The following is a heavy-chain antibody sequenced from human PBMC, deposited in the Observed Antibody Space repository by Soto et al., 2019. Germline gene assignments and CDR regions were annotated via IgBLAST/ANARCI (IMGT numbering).Heavy chain of an antibody. D-gene: IGHD2-21*02. Sequence: PSETLSLTCAVYGGSFSELYWSWIRQPPGKGLEWIGEIDHTGRTSYNPSLKSRVTISVDTSKNQFSLKLSSVTAADTAVYYCARRGDKPYYYYMDVWGKGTTVTVSS. CDR3: ARRGDKPYYYYMDV. CDR2: IDHTGRT. V-gene: IGHV4-34*01. CDR1: GGSFSELY. J-gene: IGHJ6*03.